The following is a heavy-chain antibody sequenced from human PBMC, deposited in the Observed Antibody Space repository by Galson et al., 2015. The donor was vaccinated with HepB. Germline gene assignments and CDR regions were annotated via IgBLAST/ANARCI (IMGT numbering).Heavy chain of an antibody. CDR2: ISYDGSNN. D-gene: IGHD3-9*01. V-gene: IGHV3-30*18. J-gene: IGHJ6*02. CDR3: AKDLPRYFDWLLAYGMDV. Sequence: SLRLSCAASGFTFSSYGMHWVRQAPGKGLEWVAVISYDGSNNYYADSVKGRFTISRDNSKNTLYLQMNSLRAEDTAVYYCAKDLPRYFDWLLAYGMDVWGQGTTVTVSS. CDR1: GFTFSSYG.